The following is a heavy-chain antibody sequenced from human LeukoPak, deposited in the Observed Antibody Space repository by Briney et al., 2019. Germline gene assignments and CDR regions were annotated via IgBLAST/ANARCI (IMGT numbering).Heavy chain of an antibody. CDR2: ISSSSGTI. J-gene: IGHJ4*02. D-gene: IGHD1-26*01. CDR3: ARGKVGATDYFDY. CDR1: GFIFSSYE. V-gene: IGHV3-48*03. Sequence: GGSLRLSCAASGFIFSSYEMNWVRQAPGKGLEWLSYISSSSGTIYYADSVKGRFTVSRDNAKSSLYLQMSSLRAEDTAVYYCARGKVGATDYFDYWGQGTLVTVSS.